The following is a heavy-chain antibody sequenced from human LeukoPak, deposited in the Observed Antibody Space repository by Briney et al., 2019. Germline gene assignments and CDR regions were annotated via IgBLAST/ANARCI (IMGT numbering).Heavy chain of an antibody. CDR2: INHSGST. Sequence: SETLSLTCAVYGGSFSGYYWSWIRQPPGKGLEWIGEINHSGSTNYNPSLTSRVTISVDTPKNQFSLKLSSVTAADTAVYYCARGRGYSSGWYRGYDYWGQGTLVTVSS. CDR3: ARGRGYSSGWYRGYDY. V-gene: IGHV4-34*01. J-gene: IGHJ4*02. CDR1: GGSFSGYY. D-gene: IGHD6-19*01.